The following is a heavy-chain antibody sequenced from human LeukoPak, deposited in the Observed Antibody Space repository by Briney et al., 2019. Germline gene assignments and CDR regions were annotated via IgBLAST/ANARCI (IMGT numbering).Heavy chain of an antibody. D-gene: IGHD3-22*01. CDR1: GYTFTGYY. J-gene: IGHJ4*02. V-gene: IGHV1-2*02. CDR2: INPNSGGT. Sequence: ASVKVSCKASGYTFTGYYMHWVRQAPGQGLEWMGWINPNSGGTNYAQKFQGRVTMTRDTSISTAYMELSGLRSDDTAVYYCARVGDYYDSSGYYLVGGYYFDYWGQGTLVTVSS. CDR3: ARVGDYYDSSGYYLVGGYYFDY.